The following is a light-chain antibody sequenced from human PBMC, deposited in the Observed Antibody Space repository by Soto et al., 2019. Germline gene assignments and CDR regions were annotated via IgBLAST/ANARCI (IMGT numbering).Light chain of an antibody. CDR1: QSINDN. V-gene: IGKV3-15*01. Sequence: ETEMTQHEGTMALSPVERAIVYCRASQSINDNLAWYQQKPGQAPRLLIFGASTRVAGIPARFSGSGSGTEFSLTISSLQSEDFAVYYCQQYMKWPTLGQGTRLEIK. CDR2: GAS. CDR3: QQYMKWPT. J-gene: IGKJ5*01.